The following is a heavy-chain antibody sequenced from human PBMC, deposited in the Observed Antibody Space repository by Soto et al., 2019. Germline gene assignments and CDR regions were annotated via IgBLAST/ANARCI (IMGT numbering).Heavy chain of an antibody. D-gene: IGHD6-25*01. J-gene: IGHJ4*02. V-gene: IGHV3-66*01. Sequence: GGSLRLSCAASGFTVSSNYMSWVRQAPGKGLEWVSVIYAGGNTYYADSVKGRFTISRDNSKNTLFLQMSSLRAEDTAVYYCASSPLGYIDHHYWGQGTLVTVSS. CDR3: ASSPLGYIDHHY. CDR1: GFTVSSNY. CDR2: IYAGGNT.